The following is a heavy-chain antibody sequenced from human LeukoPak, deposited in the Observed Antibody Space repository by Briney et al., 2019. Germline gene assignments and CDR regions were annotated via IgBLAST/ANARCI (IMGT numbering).Heavy chain of an antibody. CDR1: GFTVSSTY. D-gene: IGHD3-16*01. Sequence: QSGGSLRLSCAASGFTVSSTYMSWVRQAPGKGLEWVSVIYSGGSTYYSDSVKGRFTISRDNSRNTLFLQMNSLRAEDTAVYYCARGRGAYYFYMDVWGKGTTVTVSS. CDR2: IYSGGST. CDR3: ARGRGAYYFYMDV. V-gene: IGHV3-53*01. J-gene: IGHJ6*03.